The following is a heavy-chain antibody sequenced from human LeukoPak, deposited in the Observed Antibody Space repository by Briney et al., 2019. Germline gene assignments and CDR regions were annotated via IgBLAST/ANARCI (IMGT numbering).Heavy chain of an antibody. CDR1: GGSFSGYY. CDR3: ARGFYDYVWGSYHNDY. V-gene: IGHV4-34*01. Sequence: SETLSLTCAVYGGSFSGYYWSWIRQPPGKGLEWIGEINHSGSTNYNPSPKSRVTISVDTSKNQFSLKLSSVTAADTAVYYCARGFYDYVWGSYHNDYWGQGTLVTVSS. J-gene: IGHJ4*02. CDR2: INHSGST. D-gene: IGHD3-16*02.